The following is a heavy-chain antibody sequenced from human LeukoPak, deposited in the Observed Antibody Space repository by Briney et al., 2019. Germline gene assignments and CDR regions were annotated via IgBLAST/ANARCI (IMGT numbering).Heavy chain of an antibody. CDR3: ARHGRIQLWHDY. D-gene: IGHD5-18*01. Sequence: SETLSLTCTVSGGSISSGAYYWSWIRQHPGKGLEWIGYIYYSGSAYYNPSLKSRVTISVDTSKNQFSLKLSSVTAADTAVYYCARHGRIQLWHDYWGQGTLVTVSS. CDR1: GGSISSGAYY. CDR2: IYYSGSA. V-gene: IGHV4-39*01. J-gene: IGHJ4*02.